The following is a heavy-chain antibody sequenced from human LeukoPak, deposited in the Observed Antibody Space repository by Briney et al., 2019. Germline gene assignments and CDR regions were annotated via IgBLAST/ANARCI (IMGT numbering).Heavy chain of an antibody. J-gene: IGHJ6*03. Sequence: RESSVKVSCKASGYTFTGYYMHWVRQAPGQGLEGMGWINPNSGGTNYAQKFQGRVTMTRDTSISTAYMELSRLRSDDTAVYYCARGRYCGGDCYPDYYYYYMDVWGKGTTVTVSS. D-gene: IGHD2-21*02. CDR1: GYTFTGYY. CDR2: INPNSGGT. V-gene: IGHV1-2*02. CDR3: ARGRYCGGDCYPDYYYYYMDV.